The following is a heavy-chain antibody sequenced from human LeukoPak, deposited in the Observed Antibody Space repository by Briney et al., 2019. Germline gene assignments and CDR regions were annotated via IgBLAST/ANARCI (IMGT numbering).Heavy chain of an antibody. J-gene: IGHJ5*02. D-gene: IGHD2-2*01. CDR1: GYTFTSYG. CDR2: ISAYNGNT. CDR3: ARGEYCSSTSCYYWFDP. V-gene: IGHV1-18*01. Sequence: ASVKVSCKASGYTFTSYGISWVRQAPGQGLEWMGWISAYNGNTNYAQKLQGGVTMTTDTSTSTAYMELRSLRSDDTAVYYCARGEYCSSTSCYYWFDPWGQGTLVTVSS.